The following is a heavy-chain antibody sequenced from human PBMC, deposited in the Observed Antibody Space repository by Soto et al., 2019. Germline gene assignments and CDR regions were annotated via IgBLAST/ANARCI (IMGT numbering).Heavy chain of an antibody. J-gene: IGHJ5*02. CDR2: IYHTGTT. CDR3: ARVMAAMQNWLDP. D-gene: IGHD2-2*01. Sequence: SETLSLTCSVSGGSISSIDYFWSWIRQPPGKGLEWIGFIYHTGTTYYNPSLRSRVTISIDTSKSQFSMKLNSVTAADTAVYYCARVMAAMQNWLDPWGQGTMVTVSS. CDR1: GGSISSIDYF. V-gene: IGHV4-30-4*01.